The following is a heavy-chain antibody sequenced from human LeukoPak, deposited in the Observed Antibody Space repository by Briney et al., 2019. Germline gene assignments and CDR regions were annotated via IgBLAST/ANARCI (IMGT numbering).Heavy chain of an antibody. J-gene: IGHJ4*02. CDR3: ATRDPAEGFLQWLPDC. Sequence: ASVKVSCKASGYTFTGYYMHWARQAPGQGLEWMGRINPNSGGTDYAQIFQGRVSMTRDTSISTAYMELSRLRSDDTAVYYCATRDPAEGFLQWLPDCWGQGTLVTVSA. V-gene: IGHV1-2*06. CDR2: INPNSGGT. D-gene: IGHD3-3*01. CDR1: GYTFTGYY.